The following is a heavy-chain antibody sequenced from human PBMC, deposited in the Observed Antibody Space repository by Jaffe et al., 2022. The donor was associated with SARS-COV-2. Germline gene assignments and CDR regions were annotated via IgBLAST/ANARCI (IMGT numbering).Heavy chain of an antibody. CDR1: GYTLTELS. V-gene: IGHV1-24*01. Sequence: QVQLVQSGAEVKKPGASVKVSCKVSGYTLTELSMHWVRQAPGKGLEWMGGFDPEDGETIYAQKFQGRVTMTEDTSTDTAYMELSSLRSEDTAVYYCATARPHYVWGSYPYRDAFDIWGQGTMVTVSS. CDR2: FDPEDGET. D-gene: IGHD3-16*02. CDR3: ATARPHYVWGSYPYRDAFDI. J-gene: IGHJ3*02.